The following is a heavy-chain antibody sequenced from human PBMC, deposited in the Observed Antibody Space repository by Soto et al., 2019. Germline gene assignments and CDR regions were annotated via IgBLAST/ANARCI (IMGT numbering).Heavy chain of an antibody. V-gene: IGHV1-58*01. Sequence: ASVKVSCKTSGFAFDTTAVQWVRQARGQRPEWIGWIVGGSGYTKYAQKFHGRVTFSNDTSTGTVYMELTSLRSEDTAVYYCAAGPTAMVMSYWGQGNLVTVSS. D-gene: IGHD5-18*01. CDR3: AAGPTAMVMSY. CDR1: GFAFDTTA. CDR2: IVGGSGYT. J-gene: IGHJ4*02.